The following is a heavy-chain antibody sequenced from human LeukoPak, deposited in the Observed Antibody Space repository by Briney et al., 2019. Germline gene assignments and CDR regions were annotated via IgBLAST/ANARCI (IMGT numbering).Heavy chain of an antibody. CDR2: IYASGST. J-gene: IGHJ4*02. D-gene: IGHD6-13*01. CDR1: GGSISSGGYY. CDR3: ARESPQTGIAAAGTSHFDY. V-gene: IGHV4-61*02. Sequence: SQTLSLTCTVSGGSISSGGYYWGWIRQPAGKGLEWIGRIYASGSTNYNPSLKSRVTISVDTSKNQFSLKLSSVTAAHTAVYYCARESPQTGIAAAGTSHFDYWGQGTLVTVSS.